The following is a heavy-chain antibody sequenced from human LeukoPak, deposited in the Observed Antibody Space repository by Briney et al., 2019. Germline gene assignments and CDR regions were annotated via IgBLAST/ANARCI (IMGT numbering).Heavy chain of an antibody. V-gene: IGHV3-21*01. CDR1: GFTFSSYS. Sequence: IPGGSLRLSCAASGFTFSSYSMTWVRQAPGKGLEWVSSISSSSSYIYYADSVKGRFTISRDNAKNSLYLQMNSLRAEDTAVYYCASEAAAGYYFDYWGQGTLVTVSS. J-gene: IGHJ4*02. CDR3: ASEAAAGYYFDY. CDR2: ISSSSSYI. D-gene: IGHD6-13*01.